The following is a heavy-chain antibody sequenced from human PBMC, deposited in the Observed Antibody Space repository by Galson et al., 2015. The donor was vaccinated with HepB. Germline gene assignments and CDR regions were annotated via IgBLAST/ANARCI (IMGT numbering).Heavy chain of an antibody. CDR1: GFTFSSYA. CDR3: AGKTGTTVVP. D-gene: IGHD4-23*01. Sequence: SLRLSCAASGFTFSSYAMHWVRQAPGKGLEWVAVISYDGSNKYYADSVKGRFTISRDNSKNTLYLQMNSLGDEDTAVYYCAGKTGTTVVPWGQGTLVTVSS. CDR2: ISYDGSNK. J-gene: IGHJ5*02. V-gene: IGHV3-30-3*01.